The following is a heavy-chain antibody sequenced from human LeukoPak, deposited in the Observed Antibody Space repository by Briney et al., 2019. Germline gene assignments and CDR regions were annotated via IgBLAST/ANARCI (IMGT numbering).Heavy chain of an antibody. CDR1: GFTFNNYA. D-gene: IGHD1-14*01. CDR2: ISYDGRNK. J-gene: IGHJ4*02. CDR3: AKGPLRGTAATIDY. Sequence: PGGSLRLSCAASGFTFNNYAMHWVRQAPGKGLEWVAGISYDGRNKHYPDSVKGRFTISRDISTDTLWLQMDSLRTEDTAVYYCAKGPLRGTAATIDYWGQGTLATVSS. V-gene: IGHV3-30*18.